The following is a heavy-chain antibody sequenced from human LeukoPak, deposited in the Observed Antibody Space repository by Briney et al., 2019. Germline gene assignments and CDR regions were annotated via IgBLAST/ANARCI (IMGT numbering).Heavy chain of an antibody. J-gene: IGHJ4*02. CDR1: GYSFTSYW. V-gene: IGHV5-51*01. CDR3: TRQGRY. CDR2: LYPADSRT. Sequence: GESLKISCKASGYSFTSYWIGWVRQMPGKGLEWMGVLYPADSRTTYSPSFQGQVTTTADKSISTAYLQWSSLKASDTAMYYCTRQGRYWGQGTLVTVSS.